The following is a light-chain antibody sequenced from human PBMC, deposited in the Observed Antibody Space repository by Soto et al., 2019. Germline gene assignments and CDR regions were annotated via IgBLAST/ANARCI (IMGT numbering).Light chain of an antibody. CDR1: SRDVGGYDY. V-gene: IGLV2-14*01. Sequence: QSVLTQPASVSGSPGQSITISCTGTSRDVGGYDYVSWYQQHPDKAPKLVIYEVSNRPSGVSTRFSGSKSGNTASLTISGLQADEEADYYCSSFTTSSTSVFGTGTKVTV. CDR3: SSFTTSSTSV. CDR2: EVS. J-gene: IGLJ1*01.